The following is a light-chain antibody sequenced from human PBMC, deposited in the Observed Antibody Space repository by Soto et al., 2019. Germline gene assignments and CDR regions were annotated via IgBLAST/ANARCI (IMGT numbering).Light chain of an antibody. CDR2: GNN. V-gene: IGLV1-44*01. CDR1: GSSIGTNT. Sequence: QSVLTQPPSASGTPGQRVTISCSGSGSSIGTNTVNWYRQLPGTAPKLLIYGNNQRPSGVPDRLSGSKSGTSASLAISGLQSEDEADYYCAAWDGSLNNVLFGGGTTLTVL. CDR3: AAWDGSLNNVL. J-gene: IGLJ2*01.